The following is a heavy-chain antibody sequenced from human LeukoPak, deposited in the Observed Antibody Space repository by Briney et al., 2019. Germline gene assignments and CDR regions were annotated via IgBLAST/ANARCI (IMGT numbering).Heavy chain of an antibody. Sequence: SETLSLTCTVSGYSISSGYDWGWMRQAPGKGLEWLASISQSGDTYNNPSLKSRVSLSVDTSKNQFSLKLSSVTAADTAVYYCARFYGDYARYMDVWGKGTTVTVSS. CDR3: ARFYGDYARYMDV. V-gene: IGHV4-38-2*02. D-gene: IGHD4-17*01. CDR1: GYSISSGYD. J-gene: IGHJ6*03. CDR2: ISQSGDT.